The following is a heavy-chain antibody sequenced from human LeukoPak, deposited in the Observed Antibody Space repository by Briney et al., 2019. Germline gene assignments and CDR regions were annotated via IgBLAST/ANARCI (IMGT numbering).Heavy chain of an antibody. V-gene: IGHV1-24*01. J-gene: IGHJ4*02. CDR2: FDPEDGKT. CDR1: GYTLTELS. Sequence: ASVKVSCKVSGYTLTELSMHWVRQAPGKGLEWMGGFDPEDGKTIYAQKFQGRVTMTEDTFRDTAYMELSSLRSDDTAVYYCARVRLQSKKLFDYWGQGTLVTVSS. CDR3: ARVRLQSKKLFDY. D-gene: IGHD1-7*01.